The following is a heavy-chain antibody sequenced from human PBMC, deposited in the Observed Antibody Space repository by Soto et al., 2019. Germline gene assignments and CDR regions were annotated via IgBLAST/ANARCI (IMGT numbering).Heavy chain of an antibody. CDR1: GFTFSSYS. J-gene: IGHJ3*02. CDR2: ISSSSSYI. V-gene: IGHV3-21*01. Sequence: GSLRLSCAASGFTFSSYSMNWVRQAPGKGLEWVSSISSSSSYIYYADSVKGRFTISRDNAKNSLYLQMNSLRAEDTAVYYCARDPVVGSSSWYGRHDAFDIWGQGTMVTVSS. D-gene: IGHD6-13*01. CDR3: ARDPVVGSSSWYGRHDAFDI.